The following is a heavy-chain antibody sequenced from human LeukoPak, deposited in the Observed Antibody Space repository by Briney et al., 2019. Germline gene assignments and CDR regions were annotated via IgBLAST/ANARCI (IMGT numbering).Heavy chain of an antibody. CDR2: ISSSSSYI. CDR3: ARLSRRYFDTSVSKDY. J-gene: IGHJ4*02. CDR1: GFTFSSYS. Sequence: PGGSLRLSCAASGFTFSSYSMNWVRQAPGKGLEWVSSISSSSSYIYYADSVKGRFTISRDNAKNSLYLQMNSLRAEDTAVYYCARLSRRYFDTSVSKDYWGQGTPVTVSS. V-gene: IGHV3-21*01. D-gene: IGHD3-22*01.